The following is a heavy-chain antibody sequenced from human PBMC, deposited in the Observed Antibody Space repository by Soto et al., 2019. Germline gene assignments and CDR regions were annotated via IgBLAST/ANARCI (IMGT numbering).Heavy chain of an antibody. V-gene: IGHV1-69*13. CDR2: IIPIFGTA. D-gene: IGHD5-18*01. CDR1: GGTFSSYA. CDR3: ARGPSVDTAMVIPYYFDY. J-gene: IGHJ4*02. Sequence: SVKVSCKASGGTFSSYAISWVRQAPGQGLEWMGGIIPIFGTANYAQKFQGRVTITADESTSTAYMELSSLRSEDTAVYYFARGPSVDTAMVIPYYFDYWGQGTLVTVSS.